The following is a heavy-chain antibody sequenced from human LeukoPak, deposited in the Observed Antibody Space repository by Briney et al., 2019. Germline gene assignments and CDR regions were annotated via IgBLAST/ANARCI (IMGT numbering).Heavy chain of an antibody. CDR3: ARDFRPLEREANWFEA. CDR2: INPRSGDV. V-gene: IGHV1-2*04. J-gene: IGHJ5*02. D-gene: IGHD1-1*01. CDR1: GYTFTDYY. Sequence: VASVKVSCKASGYTFTDYYIHWVRQAPGQGLEWMGRINPRSGDVEFAQHFRDWVTLTRDTSITTAYLELNRLKSDDTAVYYCARDFRPLEREANWFEAWGQGTLVTVSS.